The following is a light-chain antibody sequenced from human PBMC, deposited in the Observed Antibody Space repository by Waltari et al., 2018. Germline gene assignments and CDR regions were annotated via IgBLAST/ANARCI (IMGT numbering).Light chain of an antibody. CDR2: QDI. CDR3: QTWDSSFVI. Sequence: SYQLTQPPSVSVSSGQTASITCSGDKLGDKYVCWYQQKPGKSPVLVIYQDIKRPSGSPERISGSNSGNTATLTISGTQAMDEADYYCQTWDSSFVIFGGGTKLTVL. J-gene: IGLJ2*01. CDR1: KLGDKY. V-gene: IGLV3-1*01.